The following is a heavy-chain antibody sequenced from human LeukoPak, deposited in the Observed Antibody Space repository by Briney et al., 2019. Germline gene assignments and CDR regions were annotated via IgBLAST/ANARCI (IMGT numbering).Heavy chain of an antibody. D-gene: IGHD3-9*01. CDR2: INPNSGGT. CDR3: ARIFKVSGPVSLAFDI. CDR1: GYTFTGYY. Sequence: ASVKVSCKASGYTFTGYYMHWVRQAPGQGLEWMGWINPNSGGTNYAQKFQGRVTMTRDTSTSTVYMELSSLRSEDTAVYYCARIFKVSGPVSLAFDIWGQGTMVTVSS. J-gene: IGHJ3*02. V-gene: IGHV1-2*02.